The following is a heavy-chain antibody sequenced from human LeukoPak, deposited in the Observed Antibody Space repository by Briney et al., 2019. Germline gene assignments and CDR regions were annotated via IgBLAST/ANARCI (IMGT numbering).Heavy chain of an antibody. CDR2: ISSSSSYI. V-gene: IGHV3-21*01. CDR1: GFTFSSYS. J-gene: IGHJ6*03. D-gene: IGHD4/OR15-4a*01. CDR3: ARAGCFPLPYYYYMDV. Sequence: GGSLRLSCAASGFTFSSYSMNWVRQAPGKGLEWVSSISSSSSYIYYADSVKGRFTISRDNSKNTLYLQMNSLRAEDTAVYYCARAGCFPLPYYYYMDVWGKGTTVTVSS.